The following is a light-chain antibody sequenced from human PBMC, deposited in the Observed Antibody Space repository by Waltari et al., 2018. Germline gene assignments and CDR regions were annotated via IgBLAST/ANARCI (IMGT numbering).Light chain of an antibody. CDR2: DAS. Sequence: VVLTQSPATLSVSPGESAIISCRASQSVSSNLAWYQQKPGQAPRLLIYDASTRATSIPAKFRGSGSGTEFTLTINRLQSEDSATYYCQQYNRWPPITFGQGTRLEIK. J-gene: IGKJ5*01. CDR1: QSVSSN. CDR3: QQYNRWPPIT. V-gene: IGKV3-15*01.